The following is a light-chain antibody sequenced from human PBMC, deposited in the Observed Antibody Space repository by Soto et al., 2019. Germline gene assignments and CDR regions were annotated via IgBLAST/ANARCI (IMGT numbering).Light chain of an antibody. Sequence: QAVVTQPPSVSGAPGQRVTISCTGSSSNIGTGYLVHWYQQIPGTAPKLLIYADTNRPSGVPDRFSGSKSGTSASLAITGLQAEDEADYYCSSYAGSSNVFGTGTKLTVL. CDR2: ADT. CDR1: SSNIGTGYL. J-gene: IGLJ1*01. V-gene: IGLV1-40*01. CDR3: SSYAGSSNV.